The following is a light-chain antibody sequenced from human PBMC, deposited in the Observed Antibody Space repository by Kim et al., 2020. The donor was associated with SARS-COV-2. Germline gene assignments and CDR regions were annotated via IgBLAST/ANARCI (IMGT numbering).Light chain of an antibody. V-gene: IGLV2-14*01. Sequence: QSALTQPASVSGSPGQSITISCTGTSSDVGAYDYVSWYQQHPGKAPKLMIYDVSKRPSGVSNRFSGSKSGNTASLTVSWLQADDEADYYCSSYTSNTRGVFGGGTQLTVL. CDR1: SSDVGAYDY. J-gene: IGLJ2*01. CDR2: DVS. CDR3: SSYTSNTRGV.